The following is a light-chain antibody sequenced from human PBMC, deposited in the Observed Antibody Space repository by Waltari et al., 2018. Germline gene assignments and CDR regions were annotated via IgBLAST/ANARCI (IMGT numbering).Light chain of an antibody. Sequence: QSALTQPASVSGSPGQSITISCPGTSSDVGHYAYVPWFQQHPGNAPKLMIYDVHNRPSGVSTRFSGSKSGNTASLTISGLQAEDEADYYCYSFTTSSTRVFGTGTKVTVL. CDR2: DVH. CDR1: SSDVGHYAY. V-gene: IGLV2-14*03. CDR3: YSFTTSSTRV. J-gene: IGLJ1*01.